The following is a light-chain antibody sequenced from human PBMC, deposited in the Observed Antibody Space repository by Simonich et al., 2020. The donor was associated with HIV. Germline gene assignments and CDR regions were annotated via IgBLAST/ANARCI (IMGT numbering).Light chain of an antibody. CDR3: QQYNSYPYT. V-gene: IGKV1-5*03. CDR2: KAS. CDR1: QSISSW. J-gene: IGKJ2*01. Sequence: DIKMTQSPSTLSASVGDRVTISCRASQSISSWLALYKQKPGKAPKLLIYKASSLESGVPSRFGGSGSGTEFTLTISSLQPDDFATYYCQQYNSYPYTFGQGTKLEIK.